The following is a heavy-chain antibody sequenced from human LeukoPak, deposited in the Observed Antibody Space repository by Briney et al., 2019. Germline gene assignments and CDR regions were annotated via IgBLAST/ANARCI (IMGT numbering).Heavy chain of an antibody. CDR3: ARGVLLASGWSTEPTYFDY. CDR2: INHSGST. J-gene: IGHJ4*02. Sequence: PSETLSLTCAVYGGSFSGYYWSWIRQPPGKGLEWIGEINHSGSTNYNPSLKSRVTISVDTSKNQFSLKLSSVTAADTAVYYCARGVLLASGWSTEPTYFDYWGQGTLVTVSS. CDR1: GGSFSGYY. V-gene: IGHV4-34*01. D-gene: IGHD6-19*01.